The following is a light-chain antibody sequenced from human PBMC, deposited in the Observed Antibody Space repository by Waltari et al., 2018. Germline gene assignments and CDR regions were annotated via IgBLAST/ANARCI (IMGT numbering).Light chain of an antibody. CDR1: DSDVGSYNL. J-gene: IGLJ3*02. V-gene: IGLV2-11*01. CDR3: CSYAGRDAWV. Sequence: QSALPQPPSVSGSPGQSVTISCSGTDSDVGSYNLFPWYQHHPSSPPKLLIFDVTKRPSGVPNRFSGSKSGHTASLTISGLQAEDEADYYCCSYAGRDAWVFGGGTRLTV. CDR2: DVT.